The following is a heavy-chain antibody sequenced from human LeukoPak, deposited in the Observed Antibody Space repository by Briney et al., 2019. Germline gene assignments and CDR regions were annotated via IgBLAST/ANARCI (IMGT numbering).Heavy chain of an antibody. CDR1: GYTFISYD. Sequence: ASVKVSCTASGYTFISYDINLVRQATGQGLEWMGWMNPKSGNTGYGQKFQGRVTMTRVTSITTAYMELRSLRSDDTAVYYCTKASLAFGTKYFDPWGQGTLVTVSS. CDR3: TKASLAFGTKYFDP. J-gene: IGHJ5*02. CDR2: MNPKSGNT. D-gene: IGHD3-10*01. V-gene: IGHV1-8*01.